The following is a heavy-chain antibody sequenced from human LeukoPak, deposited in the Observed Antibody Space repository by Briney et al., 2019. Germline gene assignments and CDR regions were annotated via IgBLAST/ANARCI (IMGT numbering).Heavy chain of an antibody. CDR2: INPSGGST. V-gene: IGHV1-46*03. CDR3: VRVGALHDAFDI. J-gene: IGHJ3*02. Sequence: ASVKVSCKASGYTFTSYYMHWVRQAPGQGLEWMGIINPSGGSTSYAQKFQGRVTMTRDTPTSTVYMELSSLRSEDTAVYYCVRVGALHDAFDIWGQGTMVTVSS. D-gene: IGHD1-26*01. CDR1: GYTFTSYY.